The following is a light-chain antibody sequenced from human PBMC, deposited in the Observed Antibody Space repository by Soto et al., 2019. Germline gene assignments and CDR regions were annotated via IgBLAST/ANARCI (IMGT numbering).Light chain of an antibody. V-gene: IGKV3-15*01. J-gene: IGKJ5*01. CDR3: QLYNTWPIT. Sequence: VVMTQSPATLSVSPGEGATLSCRASQNVGNNLAWYQQKPGQAPRLLIQDASTRATSIPARFSGSGSGTEFTLTISSLQSEDFAVYYCQLYNTWPITFGQGTRLEIK. CDR1: QNVGNN. CDR2: DAS.